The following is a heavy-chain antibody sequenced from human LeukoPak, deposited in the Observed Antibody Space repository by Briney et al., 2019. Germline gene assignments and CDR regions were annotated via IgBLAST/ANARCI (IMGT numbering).Heavy chain of an antibody. V-gene: IGHV1-24*01. CDR3: ARGPSRPLDL. J-gene: IGHJ2*01. Sequence: ASVKVSCKVSGYTLTELSMHWVRQAPGKGLEWMGGFDPEDGETIYAQKFQGRVTMTRNTSISTAYMELSSLRSEDTAVYYCARGPSRPLDLWGRGTLVTVSS. CDR1: GYTLTELS. CDR2: FDPEDGET.